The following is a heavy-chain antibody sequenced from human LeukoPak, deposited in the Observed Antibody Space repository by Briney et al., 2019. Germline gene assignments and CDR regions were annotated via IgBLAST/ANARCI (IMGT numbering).Heavy chain of an antibody. CDR1: GGSISSGDYY. V-gene: IGHV4-30-4*08. J-gene: IGHJ3*02. Sequence: SETLSLTCTVSGGSISSGDYYWSWIRQPPGTGLEWIGYIYYSGSTYYNPSLKSRVTISVDTSKNQFSLKLSSVTAADTAVYYCARSVRFLEWQPPTNRAFDIWGQGTMVTVSS. CDR3: ARSVRFLEWQPPTNRAFDI. CDR2: IYYSGST. D-gene: IGHD3-3*01.